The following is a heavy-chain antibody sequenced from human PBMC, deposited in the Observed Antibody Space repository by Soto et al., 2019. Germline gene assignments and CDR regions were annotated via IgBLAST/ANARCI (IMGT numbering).Heavy chain of an antibody. V-gene: IGHV4-59*01. CDR3: ATGGYGAYYYYYYMDV. J-gene: IGHJ6*03. Sequence: SETLSLTCTVSGGSISSYSWSWLRQPPGKGLEWIGYIYNSGSTNYNPSLKSRVAISVDTSENQFSLNVTSVTAADTAVYYCATGGYGAYYYYYYMDVWGKGTTVTVSS. CDR2: IYNSGST. CDR1: GGSISSYS. D-gene: IGHD5-12*01.